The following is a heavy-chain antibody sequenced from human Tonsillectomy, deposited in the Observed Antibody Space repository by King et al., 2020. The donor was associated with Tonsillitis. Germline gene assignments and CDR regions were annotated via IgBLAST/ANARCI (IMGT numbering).Heavy chain of an antibody. V-gene: IGHV3-13*01. CDR3: ARGEWFDP. CDR1: GFIFSAYD. CDR2: IVTSGVT. Sequence: EVQLVESGGGLVQPGGSLRLSCAASGFIFSAYDMHWVRQTTGNRLEWVSSIVTSGVTFYSGSVKGRFTVSRDDDRDSLFLLMKSLRVEDTAIYYCARGEWFDPWGQGTLVTVSS. J-gene: IGHJ5*02.